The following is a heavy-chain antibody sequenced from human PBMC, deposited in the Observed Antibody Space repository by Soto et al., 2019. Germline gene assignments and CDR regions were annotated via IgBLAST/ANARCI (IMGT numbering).Heavy chain of an antibody. V-gene: IGHV4-59*01. J-gene: IGHJ6*04. CDR2: IYYSGST. CDR1: GGSISTYY. D-gene: IGHD6-19*01. CDR3: ASDRSSGWDQGYGMDV. Sequence: SETLSLTCTVSGGSISTYYWSWIRQPPGKGLEWIGYIYYSGSTSYNPSLKSRVTISVDTSKNQFSLELRSVTAADTAVYYCASDRSSGWDQGYGMDVWGKGTTVTVSS.